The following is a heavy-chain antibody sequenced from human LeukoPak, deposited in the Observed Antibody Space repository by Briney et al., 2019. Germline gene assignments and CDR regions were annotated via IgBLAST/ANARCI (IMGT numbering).Heavy chain of an antibody. CDR2: ISKGGSTI. CDR3: ARDLLLDY. D-gene: IGHD2-15*01. Sequence: GGSLRLSCAASGFTFSSYEMNWLRQAPGKGPEWASYISKGGSTIYYADSVKGRFTISRDNTKNSLYLQMNSLRGEDKAVYYCARDLLLDYWGQGTLVTVSS. J-gene: IGHJ4*02. CDR1: GFTFSSYE. V-gene: IGHV3-48*03.